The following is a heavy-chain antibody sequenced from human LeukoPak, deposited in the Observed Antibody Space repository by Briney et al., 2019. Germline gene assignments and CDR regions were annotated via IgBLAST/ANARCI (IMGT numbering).Heavy chain of an antibody. CDR1: GGSISSGSYY. CDR3: ARDRVGAPHFDY. J-gene: IGHJ4*02. D-gene: IGHD1-26*01. V-gene: IGHV4-61*02. CDR2: IYTSGSI. Sequence: SETLSLTCTVSGGSISSGSYYWSWIRQPAGKGLEWIGRIYTSGSINYNPSLKSRVTISVDTSKNQFSLKLSSVTAADTAVYYCARDRVGAPHFDYWGQGTLVTVSS.